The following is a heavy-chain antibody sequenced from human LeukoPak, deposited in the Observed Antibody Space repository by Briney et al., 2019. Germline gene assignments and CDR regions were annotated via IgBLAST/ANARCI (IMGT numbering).Heavy chain of an antibody. Sequence: PSETLSLTCAVYGGSFSGYYWSRIRQPPGKGLEWIGEINHSGSTNYKPSLKSRVTISVDTSKNQFSLRLSSVTAADTAVYYCATRSYSGYENDYWGQGTLVTVSS. CDR3: ATRSYSGYENDY. V-gene: IGHV4-34*01. J-gene: IGHJ4*02. CDR2: INHSGST. CDR1: GGSFSGYY. D-gene: IGHD5-12*01.